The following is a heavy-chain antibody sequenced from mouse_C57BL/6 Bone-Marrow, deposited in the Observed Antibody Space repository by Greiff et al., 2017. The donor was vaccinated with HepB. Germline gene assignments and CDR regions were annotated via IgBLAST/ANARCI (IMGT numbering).Heavy chain of an antibody. D-gene: IGHD1-1*01. V-gene: IGHV1-50*01. CDR3: ARYYSSRGRAY. J-gene: IGHJ3*01. CDR2: IDPSDSYT. CDR1: GYTFTSYW. Sequence: QVQLQQPGAELVKPGASVKLSCKASGYTFTSYWMQWVKQRPGQGLEWIGEIDPSDSYTNYNQKFKVKATLTVDTSSSTAYMQLSSLTSEDSAVYYCARYYSSRGRAYWGQGTLVTVSA.